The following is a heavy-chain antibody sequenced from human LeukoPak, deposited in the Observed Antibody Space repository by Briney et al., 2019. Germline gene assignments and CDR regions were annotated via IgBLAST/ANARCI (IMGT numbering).Heavy chain of an antibody. CDR2: IYYSGTT. CDR3: AAITIIVVIDY. Sequence: SETLSLTCTGSGGSISSTSYYWGWIRQPPGKGLEWIGSIYYSGTTFYNPSLKSRVIMSVDTSKSQFSLQLNSVTAADTAVYYCAAITIIVVIDYWGQGTLVTVSS. V-gene: IGHV4-39*01. CDR1: GGSISSTSYY. J-gene: IGHJ4*02. D-gene: IGHD3-22*01.